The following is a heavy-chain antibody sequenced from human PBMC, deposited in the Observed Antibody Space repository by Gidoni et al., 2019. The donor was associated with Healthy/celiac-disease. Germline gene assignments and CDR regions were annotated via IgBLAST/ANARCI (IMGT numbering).Heavy chain of an antibody. CDR2: IYTSGST. V-gene: IGHV4-61*02. CDR3: ARAPTSYCRGGSCIGAEYFQH. Sequence: QVQLQESGPGLVKPSQTLSLTCTVSGGSISSGSYYWSGIRQPAGKGLEWIGRIYTSGSTNYNPSHKSRVTISGDTSKTHFSLKLSSVPAADTAVYYCARAPTSYCRGGSCIGAEYFQHWGQGTLVTVPS. D-gene: IGHD2-15*01. CDR1: GGSISSGSYY. J-gene: IGHJ1*01.